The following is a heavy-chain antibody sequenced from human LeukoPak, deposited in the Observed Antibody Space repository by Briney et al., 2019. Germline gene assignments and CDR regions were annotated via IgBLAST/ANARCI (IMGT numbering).Heavy chain of an antibody. CDR1: GYTFTSYG. D-gene: IGHD5-24*01. CDR2: ISAYNGNT. V-gene: IGHV1-18*01. Sequence: ASVKVSRKASGYTFTSYGISWVRQAPGQGLEWMGWISAYNGNTNYAQKFRGRVTLTRDMSTSTDYLELSSLRSEDAAVYYCARDNSVRDEAWWFNPWGQGTLVTVSS. CDR3: ARDNSVRDEAWWFNP. J-gene: IGHJ5*02.